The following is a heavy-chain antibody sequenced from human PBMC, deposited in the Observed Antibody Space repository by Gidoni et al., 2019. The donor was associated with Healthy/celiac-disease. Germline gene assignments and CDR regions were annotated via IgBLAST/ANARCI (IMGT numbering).Heavy chain of an antibody. J-gene: IGHJ6*02. V-gene: IGHV3-53*02. CDR3: ARSPDCSGGSCYSEYYYYGMDV. Sequence: EVQLVETGGGLIQPGGSLRLSCAASGFTVSSNYMSGARQAPGKGLEWVSVIYSGGSTYYADSVKGRFTLSRDNSKNTLYLQMNSLRAEDTAVYYCARSPDCSGGSCYSEYYYYGMDVWGQGTTVTVSS. D-gene: IGHD2-15*01. CDR2: IYSGGST. CDR1: GFTVSSNY.